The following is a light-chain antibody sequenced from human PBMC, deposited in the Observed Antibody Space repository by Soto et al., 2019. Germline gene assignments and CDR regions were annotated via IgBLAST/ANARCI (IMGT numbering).Light chain of an antibody. J-gene: IGLJ2*01. CDR1: SSDVGGYNY. V-gene: IGLV2-14*01. CDR2: DVS. Sequence: QSALTQPASVSGSPGQSITISCTGTSSDVGGYNYVSWYQQHPGKAPKLMIYDVSNRPSGVSNRFSGSKSGNTASLTISGLQAEDEVDYYCSSYTSSSTLAVFGGGTKVTVL. CDR3: SSYTSSSTLAV.